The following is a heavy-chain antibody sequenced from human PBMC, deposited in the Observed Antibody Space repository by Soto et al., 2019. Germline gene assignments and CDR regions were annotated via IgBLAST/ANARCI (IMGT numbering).Heavy chain of an antibody. CDR1: GGSISSSSYY. J-gene: IGHJ5*02. CDR2: IYYSGST. V-gene: IGHV4-39*01. CDR3: ARRSSSSSGFDP. Sequence: SETLSLTCTVSGGSISSSSYYWGWIRQPPGKGLEWIGSIYYSGSTYYNPSLKSRVTISVDTSKNQFSLKLSSVTAADTAVYYCARRSSSSSGFDPWGQGTLVTVSS. D-gene: IGHD6-6*01.